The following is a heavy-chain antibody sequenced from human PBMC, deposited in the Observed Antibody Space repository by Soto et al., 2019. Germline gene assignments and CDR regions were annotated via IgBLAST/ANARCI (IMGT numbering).Heavy chain of an antibody. D-gene: IGHD2-2*01. CDR2: ISYDGSDK. CDR1: GFTFNTFG. J-gene: IGHJ4*02. V-gene: IGHV3-30*18. Sequence: PGGSLRLSCAASGFTFNTFGMHWVRQAPGKGLEWVAVISYDGSDKYYSDSVRGRFTISRDNSMNTLYLQMNSLRTEDTAVYYCAKSPNFYCSSYHCYKYYFDYWGQGTPVTVS. CDR3: AKSPNFYCSSYHCYKYYFDY.